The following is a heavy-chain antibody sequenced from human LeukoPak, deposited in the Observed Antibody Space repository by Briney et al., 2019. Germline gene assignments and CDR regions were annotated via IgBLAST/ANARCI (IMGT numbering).Heavy chain of an antibody. Sequence: SVKVSCKASGGTFSSYAISWVRQAPGQGLEWMGGIIPIFGTANYAQKFQGRVTITADESTSTAYVELSSLRSEDTAVYYCARVDSGSYLNWFDPWGQGTLVTVSS. CDR3: ARVDSGSYLNWFDP. CDR2: IIPIFGTA. V-gene: IGHV1-69*13. J-gene: IGHJ5*02. D-gene: IGHD1-26*01. CDR1: GGTFSSYA.